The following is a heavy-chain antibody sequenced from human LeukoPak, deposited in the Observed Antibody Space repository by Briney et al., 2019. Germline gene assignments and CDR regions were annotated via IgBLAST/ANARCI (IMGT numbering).Heavy chain of an antibody. Sequence: GGSLRLSCAASGFTFSNFAMLWVRQAPGKGLEWVSSISGSGDSTHYTDSVKGRFTISRDNAKNSLFLQMNSLRADDTALYYCASELGIVGGRRNDCWGQGALVTVSS. CDR3: ASELGIVGGRRNDC. J-gene: IGHJ4*02. CDR1: GFTFSNFA. D-gene: IGHD1-26*01. V-gene: IGHV3-23*01. CDR2: ISGSGDST.